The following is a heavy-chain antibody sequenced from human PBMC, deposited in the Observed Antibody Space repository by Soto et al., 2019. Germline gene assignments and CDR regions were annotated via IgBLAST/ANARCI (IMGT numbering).Heavy chain of an antibody. CDR1: GGSISSGGYY. V-gene: IGHV4-31*03. CDR2: IYYSGST. D-gene: IGHD3-22*01. CDR3: ARDHYDSSPDAFDI. Sequence: TLSLTCTVSGGSISSGGYYWSWIRQHPGKGLEWIGYIYYSGSTYYNPSLKSRVTISVDTSKNQFSLKLSSVTAADTAVYYCARDHYDSSPDAFDIWGQGTMVTVSS. J-gene: IGHJ3*02.